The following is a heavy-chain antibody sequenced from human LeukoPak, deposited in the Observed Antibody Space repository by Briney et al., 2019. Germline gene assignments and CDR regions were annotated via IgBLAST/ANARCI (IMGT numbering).Heavy chain of an antibody. CDR3: ATPDSSGYYYLS. J-gene: IGHJ5*02. Sequence: SETLSLTCAVSGGSISSSNWWSWVRQPPGKGLEWIGEIYHSGSTNYNPSLKSRVTISVDKSKNQFSLKLSSVTAADTAVYYCATPDSSGYYYLSWGQGTLVTVSS. V-gene: IGHV4-4*02. D-gene: IGHD3-22*01. CDR2: IYHSGST. CDR1: GGSISSSNW.